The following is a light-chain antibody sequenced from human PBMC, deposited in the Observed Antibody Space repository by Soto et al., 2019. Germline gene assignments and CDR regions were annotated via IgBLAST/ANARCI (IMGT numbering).Light chain of an antibody. J-gene: IGKJ5*01. CDR1: QSVSRR. CDR3: QHYGETPIT. Sequence: EIVFTQSPGTLSLSPGGRATLSCRASQSVSRRLAWYQHRPGQSPRLLISGASMRASGVPVRFSGSGSGTDFTLTISRLEPEDFAVYYCQHYGETPITFGLGTRLEIK. V-gene: IGKV3-20*01. CDR2: GAS.